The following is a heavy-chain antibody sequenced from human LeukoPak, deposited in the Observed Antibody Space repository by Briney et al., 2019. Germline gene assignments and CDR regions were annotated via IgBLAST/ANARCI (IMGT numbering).Heavy chain of an antibody. J-gene: IGHJ4*02. D-gene: IGHD1-26*01. CDR3: AKDIKWELGYYFDY. V-gene: IGHV3-9*03. CDR1: GFTFDDYA. CDR2: ISWNSGSI. Sequence: PGGSLRLSCAASGFTFDDYAMHWVRQAPGKGLEWVSGISWNSGSIGYADSVKGRFTISRDNAKISLYLQMNSLRAEDMALYYCAKDIKWELGYYFDYWGQGTLVTVSS.